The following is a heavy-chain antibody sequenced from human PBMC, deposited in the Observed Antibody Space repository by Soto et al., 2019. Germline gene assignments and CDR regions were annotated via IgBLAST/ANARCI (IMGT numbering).Heavy chain of an antibody. D-gene: IGHD3-22*01. V-gene: IGHV3-30*18. CDR1: VFTFSSYG. CDR2: ISYDGSNK. Sequence: PWWSLRLSCSASVFTFSSYGMHWCRQAPGKGLEWVAVISYDGSNKYYADSVKGRFTISRDNSKNTLYLQMNSLRAEDTAVYYCAKDGPDSSGFDYWGQGTLVTVSS. CDR3: AKDGPDSSGFDY. J-gene: IGHJ4*02.